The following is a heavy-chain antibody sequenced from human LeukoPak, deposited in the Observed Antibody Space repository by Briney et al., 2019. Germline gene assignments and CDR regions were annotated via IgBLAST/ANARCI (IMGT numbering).Heavy chain of an antibody. D-gene: IGHD1-26*01. CDR1: GGSISSYY. CDR3: ARQRIVGARDAFDI. Sequence: PSETLSLTCTVSGGSISSYYWGWIRQPPGRGLEWIGSIYYSGSTYYNPSLKSRVTISVDTSKNQFSLKLSSVTAADTAVYYCARQRIVGARDAFDIWGQGTMVTVSS. J-gene: IGHJ3*02. V-gene: IGHV4-39*01. CDR2: IYYSGST.